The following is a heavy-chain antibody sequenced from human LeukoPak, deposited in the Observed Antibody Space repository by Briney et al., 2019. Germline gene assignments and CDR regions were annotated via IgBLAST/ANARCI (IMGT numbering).Heavy chain of an antibody. CDR2: ISYDGSNK. D-gene: IGHD3-10*01. CDR3: ANTEGAGKIPFDY. Sequence: GGSLRLSCAASGLTFSSYAMHGVRQAPGKGLEWVAVISYDGSNKYYADSVKGRFTISRDNPKNTLYLQMNSLRAEDTAVYYCANTEGAGKIPFDYWGQGTLVTVSS. J-gene: IGHJ4*02. V-gene: IGHV3-30-3*01. CDR1: GLTFSSYA.